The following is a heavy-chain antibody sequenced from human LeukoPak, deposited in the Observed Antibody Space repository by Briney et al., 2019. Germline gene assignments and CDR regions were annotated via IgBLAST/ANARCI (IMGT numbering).Heavy chain of an antibody. J-gene: IGHJ3*02. CDR2: IYYRGST. CDR1: GGSINNYY. CDR3: ARHRSPGAFDI. V-gene: IGHV4-59*08. Sequence: TSETLSLTCTVSGGSINNYYWSWIRQPPGKGLEWIGYIYYRGSTNYNPSLKSRVTVSVDTSKNQISLMVSSVTAADTAVYYCARHRSPGAFDIWGQGTMVTVSS.